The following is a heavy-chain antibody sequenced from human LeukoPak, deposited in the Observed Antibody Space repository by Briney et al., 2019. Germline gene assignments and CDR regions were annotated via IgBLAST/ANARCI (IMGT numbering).Heavy chain of an antibody. J-gene: IGHJ4*02. CDR2: IYYSGST. CDR1: GGSISSYY. V-gene: IGHV4-59*01. Sequence: SETLSLTCTVSGGSISSYYWSWIRQPPGKGLEWIGYIYYSGSTNYNPSLKSRVTISVDTSRNQFSLKLSSVTAADTAVYYCARSLYSYGWEGFGFDYWGQGTLVTVSS. CDR3: ARSLYSYGWEGFGFDY. D-gene: IGHD5-18*01.